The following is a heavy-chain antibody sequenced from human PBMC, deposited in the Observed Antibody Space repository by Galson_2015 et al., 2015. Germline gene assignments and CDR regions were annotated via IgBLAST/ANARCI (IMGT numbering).Heavy chain of an antibody. V-gene: IGHV4-34*01. CDR1: GGSFSGYY. CDR3: ARARIAVDGAYFDL. Sequence: LSLTCAVYGGSFSGYYWSWIRQPPGRGREWMGEINHSGSTNYNPSLKCRVTISVDTSKNQFSLKLSSVTPADTAVYYCARARIAVDGAYFDLWGRGTLVTVSS. CDR2: INHSGST. D-gene: IGHD6-19*01. J-gene: IGHJ2*01.